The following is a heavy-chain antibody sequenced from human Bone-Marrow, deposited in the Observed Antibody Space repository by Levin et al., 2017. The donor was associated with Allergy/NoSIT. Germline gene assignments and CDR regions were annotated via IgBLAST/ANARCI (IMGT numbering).Heavy chain of an antibody. CDR2: ISSSGSTI. V-gene: IGHV3-11*01. D-gene: IGHD2-2*01. CDR1: GFTFSDYY. CDR3: ARTDIVVVPAAQRSYYYYGMDV. J-gene: IGHJ6*02. Sequence: GGSLRLSCAASGFTFSDYYMSWIRQAPGKGLEWVSYISSSGSTIYYADSVKGRFTISRDNAKNSLYLQMNSLRAEDTAVYYCARTDIVVVPAAQRSYYYYGMDVWGQGTTVTVSS.